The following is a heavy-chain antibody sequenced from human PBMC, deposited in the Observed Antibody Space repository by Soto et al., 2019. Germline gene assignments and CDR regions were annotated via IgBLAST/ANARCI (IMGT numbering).Heavy chain of an antibody. J-gene: IGHJ6*02. D-gene: IGHD3-10*01. Sequence: EVQLVESGGGLVQPGGSLRLSCAASGFTVSSNYMSWVRQAPGKGLEWVSVIYSGGSTYYADSVKGRFTISRHNSKNTLYVQMNSLRAEDTAVYYCARDRITMVRGVITETYYYYGMDVWGQGTTVTVSS. CDR1: GFTVSSNY. V-gene: IGHV3-53*04. CDR3: ARDRITMVRGVITETYYYYGMDV. CDR2: IYSGGST.